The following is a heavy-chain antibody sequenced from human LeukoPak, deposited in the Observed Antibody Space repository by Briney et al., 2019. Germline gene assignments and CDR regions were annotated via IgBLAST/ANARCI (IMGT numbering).Heavy chain of an antibody. CDR2: ISSSGSTI. D-gene: IGHD1-1*01. Sequence: GGSPRLSCAASGFTFSSYEMNWVRQAPGKGLEWVSYISSSGSTIYYADSVKGRFTISRDNAKNSLYLQMNSLRAEDTAVYYCARDSRDENGEYYYGMDVWGKGTTVTVSS. J-gene: IGHJ6*04. V-gene: IGHV3-48*03. CDR1: GFTFSSYE. CDR3: ARDSRDENGEYYYGMDV.